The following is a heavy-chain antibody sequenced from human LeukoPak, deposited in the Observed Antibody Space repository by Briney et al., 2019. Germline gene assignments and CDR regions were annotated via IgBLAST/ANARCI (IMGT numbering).Heavy chain of an antibody. D-gene: IGHD6-13*01. CDR3: ARVALFYSSSSYFDY. CDR2: INPSGGST. CDR1: GYTFTSYY. J-gene: IGHJ4*02. V-gene: IGHV1-46*01. Sequence: ASVKVSCKASGYTFTSYYMHWVRQAPGQGLEWMGIINPSGGSTSYAQKFQGRVTMTRDTSTSTVYMELSSLRSEDTAVYYCARVALFYSSSSYFDYWGQGTLVTVPS.